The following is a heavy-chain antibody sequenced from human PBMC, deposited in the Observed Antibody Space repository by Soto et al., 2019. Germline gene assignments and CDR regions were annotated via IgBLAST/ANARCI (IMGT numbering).Heavy chain of an antibody. CDR1: GGSISSSSYY. Sequence: PSETLSLTCTVSGGSISSSSYYWGWIRQPPGKGLEWIGSIYYSGSTYYNPSLQSRVTISVDTSKNQFSLKLSSVTAADTAVYYCARQGVTTGDYYGMDVWGQGTTVTVSS. J-gene: IGHJ6*02. CDR3: ARQGVTTGDYYGMDV. CDR2: IYYSGST. V-gene: IGHV4-39*01. D-gene: IGHD4-17*01.